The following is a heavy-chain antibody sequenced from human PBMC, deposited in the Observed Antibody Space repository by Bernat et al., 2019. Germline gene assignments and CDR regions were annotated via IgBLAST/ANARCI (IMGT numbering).Heavy chain of an antibody. J-gene: IGHJ4*02. Sequence: EVQLVESGGGLVQPGGSLRLSCAASGFTFSSVWMSWVRQGPGKGLEWGANMKQDGREKFYVTSLKGRFTISRDNAKNSLYLQMNSLRAEDTAVYYCARVPGVERYFDYWGQGTLVTVSS. CDR3: ARVPGVERYFDY. V-gene: IGHV3-7*01. D-gene: IGHD1-1*01. CDR1: GFTFSSVW. CDR2: MKQDGREK.